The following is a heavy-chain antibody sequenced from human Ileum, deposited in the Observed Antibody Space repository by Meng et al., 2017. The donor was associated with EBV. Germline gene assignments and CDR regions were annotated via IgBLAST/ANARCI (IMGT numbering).Heavy chain of an antibody. CDR1: GFIFSSYG. J-gene: IGHJ5*02. D-gene: IGHD1-7*01. CDR3: ARDALELRGFDP. Sequence: QVQLLESGGAVVQPGWSLRLSCAASGFIFSSYGMHWVRQAPGKGLEWVAVIWYDGSNKYYADSVKGRFTISRDNSKNTLYLQMNSLRAEDTAVYYCARDALELRGFDPWGQGTLVTVSS. V-gene: IGHV3-33*01. CDR2: IWYDGSNK.